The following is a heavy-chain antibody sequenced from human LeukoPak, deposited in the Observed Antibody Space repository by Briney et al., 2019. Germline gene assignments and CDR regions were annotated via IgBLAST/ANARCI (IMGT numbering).Heavy chain of an antibody. V-gene: IGHV1-18*01. CDR3: ARESDWYSRNFDY. Sequence: ASVKVSCKASNYTFTTYGISWMRQAPGQGLEWMGWISAYNGHTYYVQKFRDRMTMTTYTSTSTAYLELRSLTSDDTAVYYCARESDWYSRNFDYWGQGTLVTVSS. J-gene: IGHJ4*02. D-gene: IGHD3/OR15-3a*01. CDR2: ISAYNGHT. CDR1: NYTFTTYG.